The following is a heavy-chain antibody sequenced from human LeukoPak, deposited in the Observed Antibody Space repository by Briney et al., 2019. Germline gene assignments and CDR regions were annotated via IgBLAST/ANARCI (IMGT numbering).Heavy chain of an antibody. CDR3: ARVGQQAAAGVFDY. CDR1: GFTFSSYE. D-gene: IGHD6-13*01. V-gene: IGHV3-48*03. Sequence: GGSLRLSCAASGFTFSSYEMNWVRQAPGKGLEWVSYISSSGSTIYYADSVKGRFTISRDNAKNSLYLQMNSLRAEDTAVYYCARVGQQAAAGVFDYWGQGTLVTVSS. CDR2: ISSSGSTI. J-gene: IGHJ4*02.